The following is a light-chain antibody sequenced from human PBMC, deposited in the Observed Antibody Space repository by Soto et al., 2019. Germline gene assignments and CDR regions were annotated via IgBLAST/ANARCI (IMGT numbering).Light chain of an antibody. J-gene: IGLJ2*01. V-gene: IGLV1-40*01. CDR3: QSYDSRLSGWL. Sequence: QSVLTQPPSVSGAPGQRVTISCTGSSSNIGAGYDVHWYQQLPGTAPKLLVHGNTDRPSGVPDRFSGSKSGTSASLAITGLQAEAEADYYCQSYDSRLSGWLFGGGTQLTVL. CDR2: GNT. CDR1: SSNIGAGYD.